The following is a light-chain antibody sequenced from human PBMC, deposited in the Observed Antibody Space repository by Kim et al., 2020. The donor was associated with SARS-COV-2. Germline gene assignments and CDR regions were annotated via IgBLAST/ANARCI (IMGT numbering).Light chain of an antibody. CDR2: DVS. CDR1: QAISGY. V-gene: IGKV1D-8*01. J-gene: IGKJ1*01. Sequence: GDRLTISCRLSQAISGYLAWYQQKPGKAPVVLIYDVSTLQNGVPSRFSGSGSGTDFTLTISGLQSEDFGTYYCQQYETFPWTFGQGTKVDIK. CDR3: QQYETFPWT.